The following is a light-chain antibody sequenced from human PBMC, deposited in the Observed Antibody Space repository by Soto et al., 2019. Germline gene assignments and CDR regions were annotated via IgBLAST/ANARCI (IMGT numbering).Light chain of an antibody. V-gene: IGLV2-8*01. J-gene: IGLJ2*01. Sequence: QPVLTQPPSASGSPGQSVTISCTGSSSDVGGHNYVTWYQYHPGKAPKLMIYDVFKRPSGVPERFSGSKSGNTAFLTVSGLQAEDEADYYCGSYAGGNNVVFGGGTKLTVL. CDR3: GSYAGGNNVV. CDR1: SSDVGGHNY. CDR2: DVF.